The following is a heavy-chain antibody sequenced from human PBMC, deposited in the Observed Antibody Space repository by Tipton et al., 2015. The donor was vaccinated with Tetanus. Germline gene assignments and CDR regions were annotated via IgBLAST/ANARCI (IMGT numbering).Heavy chain of an antibody. CDR2: VYYRGST. D-gene: IGHD2-8*01. J-gene: IGHJ5*02. V-gene: IGHV4-39*01. CDR1: GASVSSTTYY. Sequence: QLVQSGGGMTQPGDSLRLSCSVSGASVSSTTYYWGWIRQSPGKGLEWIASVYYRGSTWYNLSLKSRPTMSIDTSKNQLSLKLKSVTAADSALYFCARHECSDGVCYIGHQSFFDPWGQGILVTVSS. CDR3: ARHECSDGVCYIGHQSFFDP.